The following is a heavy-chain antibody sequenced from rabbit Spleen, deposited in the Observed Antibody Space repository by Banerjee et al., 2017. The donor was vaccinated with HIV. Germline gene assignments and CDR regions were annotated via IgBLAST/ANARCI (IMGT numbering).Heavy chain of an antibody. CDR3: ARDTSSSFSSYGMDL. Sequence: QEQLEESGGGLVKPEGSLTLTCKASGFSFSDRDVMCWVRQAPGKGLEWIACINTYTGKSVYASWATGRITISKTSSTTVTLQMTSLTAADTATYFCARDTSSSFSSYGMDLWGQGTLVTVS. CDR2: INTYTGKS. V-gene: IGHV1S45*01. CDR1: GFSFSDRDV. D-gene: IGHD1-1*01. J-gene: IGHJ6*01.